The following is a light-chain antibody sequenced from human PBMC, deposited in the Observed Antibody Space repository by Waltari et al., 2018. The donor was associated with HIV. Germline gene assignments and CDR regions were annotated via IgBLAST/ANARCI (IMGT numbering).Light chain of an antibody. J-gene: IGLJ2*01. CDR2: EVT. V-gene: IGLV2-14*01. CDR1: YSDVGGYNY. Sequence: QSALTQPASVSGSPGQSITISCTGTYSDVGGYNYVSWFQQRPGKAPKLIVYEVTQRPSGVSNRVSATKSGNTASLTSSGVQAEDEADYYCSSYTSSSTLVCGGGTKLTVL. CDR3: SSYTSSSTLV.